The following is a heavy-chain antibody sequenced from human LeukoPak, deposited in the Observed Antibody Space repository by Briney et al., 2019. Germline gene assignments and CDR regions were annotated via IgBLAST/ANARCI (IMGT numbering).Heavy chain of an antibody. D-gene: IGHD2-21*01. J-gene: IGHJ4*02. V-gene: IGHV3-23*01. Sequence: PGGSLRLSCAASGFTFSSYAMSWVRQAPGKGLEWVSDINGSGGSTYYADSVKGRFTISRDNSKNTLYLQMNSLRAEDTAVYYCARDSPNEAILWWSIDYWGQGTLVTVSS. CDR3: ARDSPNEAILWWSIDY. CDR1: GFTFSSYA. CDR2: INGSGGST.